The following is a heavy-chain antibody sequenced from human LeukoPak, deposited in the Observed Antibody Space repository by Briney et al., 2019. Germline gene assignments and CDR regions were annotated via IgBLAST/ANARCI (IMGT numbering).Heavy chain of an antibody. J-gene: IGHJ6*02. CDR3: ARAPYYYYGMDV. CDR2: INHSGST. CDR1: GGSFSGYY. Sequence: SETLSLTCAVYGGSFSGYYWNWIRQPPGKGLEWIGEINHSGSTNYNPSLKSRVTISVDTSKNQFSLKLSSVTAADTAVYYCARAPYYYYGMDVWGQGTTVTVSS. V-gene: IGHV4-34*01.